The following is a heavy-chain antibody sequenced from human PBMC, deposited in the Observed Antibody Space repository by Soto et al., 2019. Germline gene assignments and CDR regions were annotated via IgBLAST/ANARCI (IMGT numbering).Heavy chain of an antibody. V-gene: IGHV3-74*01. CDR2: INSDGSTT. CDR3: ARVRVHEWYFDH. D-gene: IGHD3-3*01. J-gene: IGHJ4*02. CDR1: GFIFSDYW. Sequence: EVQLVESGGGLVQPGGSLRLSCAASGFIFSDYWMHWVRRAPGKGLVWVARINSDGSTTSYADSVKDRFTISRDNAKNTLYLQMNSLRAEDTAVYLCARVRVHEWYFDHWGQGTPVTVSS.